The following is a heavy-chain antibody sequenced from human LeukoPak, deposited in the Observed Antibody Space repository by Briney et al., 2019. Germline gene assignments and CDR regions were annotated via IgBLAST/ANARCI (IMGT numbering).Heavy chain of an antibody. D-gene: IGHD2-8*02. CDR2: IFPSGGEI. Sequence: PGVSLRLSCEASGFTFSTFAMIWVRQPPGKGLEWVSSIFPSGGEIHYADSVRGRFTISRGNSKSTLSLQMNSLRAEDTAIYYCATYRQVLLPFESWGQGTLVTVSS. V-gene: IGHV3-23*01. CDR3: ATYRQVLLPFES. CDR1: GFTFSTFA. J-gene: IGHJ4*02.